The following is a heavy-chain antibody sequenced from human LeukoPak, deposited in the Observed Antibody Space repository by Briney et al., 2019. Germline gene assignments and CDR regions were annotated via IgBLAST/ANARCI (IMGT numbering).Heavy chain of an antibody. J-gene: IGHJ5*02. CDR1: GGTFSSYA. CDR2: IIPIFGTA. CDR3: ARDRRAPAATNFNWFDP. D-gene: IGHD2-2*01. Sequence: GASVKVSCKASGGTFSSYAISWVRQAPGQGLEWMGGIIPIFGTANYAQKFQGRVTITADESTSTAYMELSSLRSEDTAVYYCARDRRAPAATNFNWFDPWSQGTLVTVSS. V-gene: IGHV1-69*01.